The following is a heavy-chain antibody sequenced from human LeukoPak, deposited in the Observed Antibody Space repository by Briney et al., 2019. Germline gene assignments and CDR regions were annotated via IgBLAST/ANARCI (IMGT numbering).Heavy chain of an antibody. J-gene: IGHJ4*02. CDR3: ARDGGWEGAVKPIDY. CDR2: INPNSGGT. D-gene: IGHD1-26*01. CDR1: GYTFTGYY. V-gene: IGHV1-2*02. Sequence: ASVKVSCKASGYTFTGYYMHWVRQAPGQGLEWMGWINPNSGGTNYAQKFQGRVTMTRDTSISTAYMELSRLRSDDTAVYYCARDGGWEGAVKPIDYWGQGTLVTVSS.